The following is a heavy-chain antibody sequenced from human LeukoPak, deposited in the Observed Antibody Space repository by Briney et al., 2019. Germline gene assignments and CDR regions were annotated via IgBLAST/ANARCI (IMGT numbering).Heavy chain of an antibody. J-gene: IGHJ5*02. CDR1: GGSISSSNYY. Sequence: PSETLSLTCTVSGGSISSSNYYWGWVRQPPGKGLEWIVSIYYSGSTYYNPSLKSRVTISVDTSKNQFSLKLSSVTAADTAVYYCAGFRIRFGELLKTEPFDPWGQGTLVTVSS. CDR2: IYYSGST. V-gene: IGHV4-39*01. CDR3: AGFRIRFGELLKTEPFDP. D-gene: IGHD3-10*01.